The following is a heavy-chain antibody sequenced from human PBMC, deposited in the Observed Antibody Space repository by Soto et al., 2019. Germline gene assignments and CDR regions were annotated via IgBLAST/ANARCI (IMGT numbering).Heavy chain of an antibody. CDR1: GFTFSNAW. CDR2: IKSKTDGGTT. D-gene: IGHD3-22*01. CDR3: TKDGLYDSSGYSHYIYYYYGMDV. Sequence: GGSLRLSCAASGFTFSNAWMSWVRQAPGKGLEWVGRIKSKTDGGTTDYAAPVKGRFTISRDDSKNTLYLQMNSLKTEDTAVYYCTKDGLYDSSGYSHYIYYYYGMDVWGQ. J-gene: IGHJ6*02. V-gene: IGHV3-15*01.